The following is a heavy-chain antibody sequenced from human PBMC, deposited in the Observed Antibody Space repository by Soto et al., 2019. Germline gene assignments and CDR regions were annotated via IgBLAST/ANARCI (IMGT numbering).Heavy chain of an antibody. J-gene: IGHJ5*02. CDR1: GGSFSGYY. D-gene: IGHD3-22*01. CDR2: INHSGST. Sequence: QVQLQQWGAGLLKPSETLSLTCAVYGGSFSGYYWSWIRQPPGKGLEWIGEINHSGSTNYNPSLKSRVTISVDTSKNQFSLKLSSVTAADTAVYYCAREREYYYDRAGAYNWFDPWGQGTLVTVSS. CDR3: AREREYYYDRAGAYNWFDP. V-gene: IGHV4-34*01.